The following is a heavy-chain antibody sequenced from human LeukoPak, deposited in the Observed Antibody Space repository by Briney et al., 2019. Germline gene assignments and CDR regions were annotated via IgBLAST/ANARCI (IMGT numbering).Heavy chain of an antibody. CDR1: GGSISSGGYY. CDR3: ARAADYYDSSGYYIPHYYYMDV. J-gene: IGHJ6*03. V-gene: IGHV4-31*03. D-gene: IGHD3-22*01. CDR2: IYYSGST. Sequence: SETLSLTCTVSGGSISSGGYYWSWIRQHPGKGLEWIGYIYYSGSTYYNPSLKSRVTISVDTSKNQFSLKLSSVTAADTAVYYCARAADYYDSSGYYIPHYYYMDVWGKGTTVTVSS.